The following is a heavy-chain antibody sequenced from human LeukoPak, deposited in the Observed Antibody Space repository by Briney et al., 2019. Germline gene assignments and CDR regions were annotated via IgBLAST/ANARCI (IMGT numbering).Heavy chain of an antibody. Sequence: PSETLSLTCTVSGGSISSGGYYWSWLRQHPGKGLEWIGYIYYSGSTYYNPSLKSRVTISVDTSKNQFSLKLSSVTAADTAVYYCARGGCSGGSCYLIGYWGQGTLVTVSS. J-gene: IGHJ4*02. V-gene: IGHV4-31*03. D-gene: IGHD2-15*01. CDR2: IYYSGST. CDR3: ARGGCSGGSCYLIGY. CDR1: GGSISSGGYY.